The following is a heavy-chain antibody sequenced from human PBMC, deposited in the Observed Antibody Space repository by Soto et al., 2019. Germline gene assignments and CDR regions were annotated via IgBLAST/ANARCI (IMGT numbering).Heavy chain of an antibody. CDR3: ARSPKGLGNFDY. Sequence: QVQLQESGPGLVKPSQTLSLTCAVSGASISSGGANYWSWIRQSPAKGLEWIGYIHYSGSTYYNSSLKSRVTMSVDTAKNRFSLKVSSVTAADTAVYYCARSPKGLGNFDYWGQGTLVTVSS. CDR1: GASISSGGANY. V-gene: IGHV4-30-4*01. CDR2: IHYSGST. J-gene: IGHJ4*02. D-gene: IGHD3-10*01.